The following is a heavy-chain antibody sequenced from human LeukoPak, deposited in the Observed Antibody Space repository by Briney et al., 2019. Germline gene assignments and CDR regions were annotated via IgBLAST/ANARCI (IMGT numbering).Heavy chain of an antibody. CDR1: GSTFTDYY. D-gene: IGHD3-10*01. J-gene: IGHJ6*03. V-gene: IGHV1-2*02. Sequence: ASVKVSCKASGSTFTDYYMHWVRQAPGQGLEWMGWINPNSGGTNYAQKFQGRVTMTRDTSISTAYMELSRLRSDDTAVYYCAREPYGSGSFRTDYYYMDVWGKGTTVTISS. CDR2: INPNSGGT. CDR3: AREPYGSGSFRTDYYYMDV.